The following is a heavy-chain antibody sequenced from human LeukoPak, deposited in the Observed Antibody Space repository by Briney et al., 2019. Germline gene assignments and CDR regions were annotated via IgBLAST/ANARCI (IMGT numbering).Heavy chain of an antibody. CDR3: ARHDSRGYSG. CDR2: ISGSSSYI. V-gene: IGHV3-21*01. D-gene: IGHD5-12*01. J-gene: IGHJ4*02. CDR1: GFTFSSYR. Sequence: GGSLRPSCAASGFTFSSYRMNWVRQAPGKGREWVSSISGSSSYIYYADSVKGRFTISRDNAKNSLYLQMNSLRAEDTAVYYCARHDSRGYSGWGQGTLVTVSS.